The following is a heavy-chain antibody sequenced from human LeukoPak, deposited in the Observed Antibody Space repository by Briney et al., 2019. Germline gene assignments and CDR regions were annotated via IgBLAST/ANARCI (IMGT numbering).Heavy chain of an antibody. J-gene: IGHJ4*02. D-gene: IGHD6-19*01. CDR2: IYTSGST. CDR1: GGSISSYY. Sequence: SETLSLTCTVSGGSISSYYWSWIRQPAGKGLEWIGRIYTSGSTNYNPSLKSRVTMSVDTSKNQFSLKVTSVSAADAGVYYCARAPEFSSGWLLDCWGQGSLVTVSS. V-gene: IGHV4-4*07. CDR3: ARAPEFSSGWLLDC.